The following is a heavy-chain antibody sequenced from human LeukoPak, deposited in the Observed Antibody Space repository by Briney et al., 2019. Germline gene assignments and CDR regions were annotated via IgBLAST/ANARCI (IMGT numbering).Heavy chain of an antibody. Sequence: SETLSLTCTVSGYSINSVFYGGWIGQPPGKGLEWMGGIYHSGSTHYKSSLKSRSTISVHTSKKQLSLKLTPATAADTAVYYCARGVGLTQGGAFDFWGQGTLVTVSS. D-gene: IGHD3-16*01. CDR2: IYHSGST. J-gene: IGHJ4*02. CDR1: GYSINSVFY. CDR3: ARGVGLTQGGAFDF. V-gene: IGHV4-38-2*02.